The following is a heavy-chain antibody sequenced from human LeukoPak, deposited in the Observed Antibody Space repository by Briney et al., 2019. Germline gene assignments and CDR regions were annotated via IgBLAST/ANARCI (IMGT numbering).Heavy chain of an antibody. Sequence: GGSLRLSCAASGFTFSSYSMNWVRQAPGKGLEWVSHITASGTAMFYADSVKGRFTISRDNAKNSLYLQMNSLRDEDTAVYYCARQEESGSYWYYFDYWGQGTLVTVSS. V-gene: IGHV3-48*02. CDR3: ARQEESGSYWYYFDY. J-gene: IGHJ4*02. CDR1: GFTFSSYS. CDR2: ITASGTAM. D-gene: IGHD1-26*01.